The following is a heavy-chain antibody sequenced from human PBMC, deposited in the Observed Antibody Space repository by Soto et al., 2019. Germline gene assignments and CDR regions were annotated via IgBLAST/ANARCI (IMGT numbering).Heavy chain of an antibody. D-gene: IGHD1-26*01. Sequence: QPPGKGLVWIGSIYYSGSTYYTPSLKSRVTISVDTSKNQFSLKLSSVTAADTAVYYCARHEMATTFHYWGQGTLVTVSS. V-gene: IGHV4-39*01. CDR2: IYYSGST. CDR3: ARHEMATTFHY. J-gene: IGHJ4*02.